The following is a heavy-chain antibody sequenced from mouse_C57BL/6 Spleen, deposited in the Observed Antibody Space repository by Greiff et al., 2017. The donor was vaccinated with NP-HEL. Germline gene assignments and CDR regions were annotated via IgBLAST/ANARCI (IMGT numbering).Heavy chain of an antibody. Sequence: EVQLQQSGPELVKPGAPVKISCKASGYTFTDYYMNWVKQSHGKSLEWIGDINPNNGGTSYNQKFKGKATLTVDKSSSTAYMELRSLTSEDSAVYYCARTGSSYYFDYWGQGTTLTVSS. CDR1: GYTFTDYY. D-gene: IGHD1-1*01. CDR3: ARTGSSYYFDY. CDR2: INPNNGGT. J-gene: IGHJ2*01. V-gene: IGHV1-26*01.